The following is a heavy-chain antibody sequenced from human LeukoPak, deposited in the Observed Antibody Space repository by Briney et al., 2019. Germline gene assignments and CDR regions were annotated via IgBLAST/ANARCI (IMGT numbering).Heavy chain of an antibody. J-gene: IGHJ4*02. V-gene: IGHV3-23*01. CDR1: GFTFSSYA. CDR3: AARPPIVVAGPFEY. Sequence: PGGSLRLSCAASGFTFSSYAMTWVRQAPGKGLEWVSTISGSGGSTYYADSLKGRFTISRDNSKNTPYLQMNSLRAEDTAVYYCAARPPIVVAGPFEYWGQGTLVTVSS. D-gene: IGHD6-19*01. CDR2: ISGSGGST.